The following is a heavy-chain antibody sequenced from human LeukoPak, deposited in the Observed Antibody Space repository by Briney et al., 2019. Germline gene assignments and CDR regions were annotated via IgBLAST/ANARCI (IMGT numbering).Heavy chain of an antibody. CDR1: GLTFSSFA. V-gene: IGHV3-23*01. Sequence: PGGSLRLSCAASGLTFSSFAMSWVRQAPGKGLEWVSTISGSGEKTYYADSVKGRFAVSRDNSMDSLFLQMSSLRADDTAVYYCAITIPFGCWGQGTLLIVSS. CDR2: ISGSGEKT. J-gene: IGHJ4*02. CDR3: AITIPFGC. D-gene: IGHD3-9*01.